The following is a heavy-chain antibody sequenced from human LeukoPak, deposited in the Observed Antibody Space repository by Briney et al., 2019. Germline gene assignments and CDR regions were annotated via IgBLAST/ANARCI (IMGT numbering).Heavy chain of an antibody. CDR2: INPNSGGT. Sequence: ASVKVSCKASGYTFTRYYMHWVRQAPGQGLEWMGWINPNSGGTNYAQKFQDRVTMTRDTSISTAYMELSRLRSDDTAMYFCARAYTGFEAFDYWGQGTLVTVSS. CDR3: ARAYTGFEAFDY. CDR1: GYTFTRYY. V-gene: IGHV1-2*02. J-gene: IGHJ4*02. D-gene: IGHD5-12*01.